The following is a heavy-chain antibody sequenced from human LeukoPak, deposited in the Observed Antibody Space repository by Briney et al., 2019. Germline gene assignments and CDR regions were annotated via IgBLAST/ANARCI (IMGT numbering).Heavy chain of an antibody. V-gene: IGHV3-30*02. CDR3: AKVLDYGDFLYYYYYYMDV. CDR2: IRYDGSYK. CDR1: GFTFSSYG. Sequence: PGGSLRLSCAASGFTFSSYGMHWVRQAPGKGLEWVAFIRYDGSYKYYADSVKGRFTISRDNSKNTLYLQMNSLRAEDTAVYYCAKVLDYGDFLYYYYYYMDVWGKGTTVTVSS. J-gene: IGHJ6*03. D-gene: IGHD4-17*01.